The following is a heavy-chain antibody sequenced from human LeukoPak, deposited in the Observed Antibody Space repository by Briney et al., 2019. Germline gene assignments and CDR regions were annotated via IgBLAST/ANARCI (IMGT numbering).Heavy chain of an antibody. V-gene: IGHV1-2*02. CDR3: ARDLSIVVVAGVTQHYFDS. D-gene: IGHD2-15*01. CDR1: GYTFTGYY. CDR2: INPNSGGT. J-gene: IGHJ4*02. Sequence: GASVKVSCKASGYTFTGYYMHWVRQAPGQGLEWMGWINPNSGGTNYAQKFQGRVTMTRDTSISTAYMELRSLGSDDTAVYFCARDLSIVVVAGVTQHYFDSWGQGSLVTVSS.